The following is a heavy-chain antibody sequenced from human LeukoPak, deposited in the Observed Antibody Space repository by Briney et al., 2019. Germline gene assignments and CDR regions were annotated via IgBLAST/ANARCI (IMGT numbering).Heavy chain of an antibody. V-gene: IGHV3-30*02. CDR1: EFTFSNYG. CDR3: ALVATTTPFDY. CDR2: TGYDGSNE. Sequence: GGSLRLSCAASEFTFSNYGMHWVRQVPGKGLEWVAFTGYDGSNEHYADSVKGRFPISRDNSKNTLYLQMNSLRAEDTAVYYCALVATTTPFDYWGQGTLVTVSS. D-gene: IGHD5-12*01. J-gene: IGHJ4*02.